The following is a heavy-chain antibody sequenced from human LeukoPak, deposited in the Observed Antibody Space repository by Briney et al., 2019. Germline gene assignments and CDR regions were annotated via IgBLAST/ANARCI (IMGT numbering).Heavy chain of an antibody. CDR2: ISAYNGNT. V-gene: IGHV1-18*01. J-gene: IGHJ5*02. CDR1: GYTFTSYG. Sequence: GASVKVSCKAPGYTFTSYGISWVRQAPGQGLEWMGWISAYNGNTNYAQKLQGRVTMTTDTSTSTAYMELRSLRSDDTAVYYCARDYYDSSGYSRFDPWGQGTLVTVSS. D-gene: IGHD3-22*01. CDR3: ARDYYDSSGYSRFDP.